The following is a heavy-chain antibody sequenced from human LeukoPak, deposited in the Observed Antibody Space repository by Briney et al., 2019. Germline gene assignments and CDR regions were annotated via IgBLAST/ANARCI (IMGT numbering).Heavy chain of an antibody. CDR2: ISASGGST. V-gene: IGHV3-23*01. CDR3: AKVRGWFDP. J-gene: IGHJ5*02. D-gene: IGHD3-16*01. CDR1: GFTFSSSA. Sequence: GGSLRLSCAAPGFTFSSSAMSWVRQAPGKGLEWVSTISASGGSTYYAVSVKGRITISRDDSENTLYLQMNSLRAEDTAVYYCAKVRGWFDPWGQGTLVTVSS.